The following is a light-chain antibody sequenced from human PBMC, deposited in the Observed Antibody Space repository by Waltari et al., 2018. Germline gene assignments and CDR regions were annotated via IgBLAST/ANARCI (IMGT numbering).Light chain of an antibody. Sequence: DIPMTQYPSTLSASVGDRITITCRASQSINTWLAWYQQKPGKAPKLLISKASSLQSEVPSRFSGSGFGTQFTLTISSLQPDDSATYYCQRYSGYPPTFGGGTKVEIK. V-gene: IGKV1-5*03. CDR1: QSINTW. J-gene: IGKJ4*01. CDR3: QRYSGYPPT. CDR2: KAS.